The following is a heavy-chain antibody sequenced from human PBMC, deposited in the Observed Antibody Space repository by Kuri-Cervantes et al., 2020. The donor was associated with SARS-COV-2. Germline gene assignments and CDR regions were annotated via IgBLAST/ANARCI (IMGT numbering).Heavy chain of an antibody. V-gene: IGHV4-59*12. CDR2: VFYSGST. J-gene: IGHJ4*02. Sequence: ETLSLTCTVSGGSISNYYWSWIRQPPGKGLEWIGNVFYSGSTNYNPSLKSRVTISLNTSASQFSLKVSSVTAADTAVYYCARAAEYYFDYWGQGTLVTVSS. CDR1: GGSISNYY. CDR3: ARAAEYYFDY.